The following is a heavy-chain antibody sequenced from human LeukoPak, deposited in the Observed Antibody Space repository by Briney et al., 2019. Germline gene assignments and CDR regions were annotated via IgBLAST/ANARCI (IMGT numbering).Heavy chain of an antibody. CDR2: VYSGGNT. CDR3: AKSRGVYSSSWYYFDY. CDR1: GFTVSSNY. V-gene: IGHV3-66*01. D-gene: IGHD6-13*01. J-gene: IGHJ4*02. Sequence: GGSLRLSCAASGFTVSSNYMSWVRQAPGKGLEWVSTVYSGGNTYYADSVKGRFTISRDNSKNTLYLQMNSLRAEDTAVYYCAKSRGVYSSSWYYFDYWGQGTLVTVSS.